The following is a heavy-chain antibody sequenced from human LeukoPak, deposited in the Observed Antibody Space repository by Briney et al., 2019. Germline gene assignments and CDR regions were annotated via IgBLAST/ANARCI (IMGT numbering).Heavy chain of an antibody. V-gene: IGHV3-23*01. CDR3: AKDGGGSLEWLPPMDV. CDR1: GFTFSSYA. Sequence: GGSLRLSCAASGFTFSSYAMSWVRQAPGKGLEWVSSITGSGGGTYYGDSVKGRFTISRDNSMNTLFLQMNSLRAEDTAVYYCAKDGGGSLEWLPPMDVWGQGTTVTVSS. CDR2: ITGSGGGT. D-gene: IGHD3-3*01. J-gene: IGHJ6*02.